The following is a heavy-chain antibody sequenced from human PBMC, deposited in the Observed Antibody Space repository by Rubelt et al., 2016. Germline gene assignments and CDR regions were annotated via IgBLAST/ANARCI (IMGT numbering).Heavy chain of an antibody. V-gene: IGHV4-34*01. Sequence: QVQIQQWGAGLLKPSETLSLTCAVYGTSFSGYYWSWIRQPPGKGLEWIGEINHSGSTNYNPSLKRRVIISVDTSKNQLSLKMTSVTAADTAVDYCARPYSYGPNWFDLWGQGTLVTVSS. CDR3: ARPYSYGPNWFDL. J-gene: IGHJ5*02. D-gene: IGHD5-18*01. CDR1: GTSFSGYY. CDR2: INHSGST.